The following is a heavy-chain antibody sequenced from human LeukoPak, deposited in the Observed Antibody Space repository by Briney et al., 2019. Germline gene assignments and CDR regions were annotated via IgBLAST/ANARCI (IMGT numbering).Heavy chain of an antibody. V-gene: IGHV3-21*06. CDR2: IGPTGSDR. J-gene: IGHJ4*02. CDR3: ATETNGRHYDY. CDR1: GFTFSSYA. D-gene: IGHD1-14*01. Sequence: GGSLRLSCAASGFTFSSYAMNWVRQAPGKGLEWVASIGPTGSDRYHADSIKGRFTISRDNANNFLYLQMNSLRAEDTAVYYCATETNGRHYDYWGQGTLLTVSS.